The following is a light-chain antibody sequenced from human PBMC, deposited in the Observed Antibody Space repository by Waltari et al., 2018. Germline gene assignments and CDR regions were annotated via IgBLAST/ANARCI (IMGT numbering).Light chain of an antibody. CDR2: DNA. V-gene: IGKV3-20*01. J-gene: IGKJ1*01. CDR3: QHYLRLPAT. CDR1: QSVGRS. Sequence: EIVLTQSPGTLSLSPGETATLACRASQSVGRSLAWYQQKPGHAPRLLIYDNARRATGIPDRFSGSGSGTDFSLTISRLEPEDFAVYYCQHYLRLPATFGQGTKVEI.